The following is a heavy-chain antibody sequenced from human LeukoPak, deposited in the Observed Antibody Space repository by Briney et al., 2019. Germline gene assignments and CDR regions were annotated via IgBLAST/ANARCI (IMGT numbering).Heavy chain of an antibody. CDR2: MCGTAGCT. D-gene: IGHD3-22*01. CDR1: GFTFYMYA. J-gene: IGHJ5*01. Sequence: GGSLTLSXPASGFTFYMYAMSWVRQAPGKGLEWVASMCGTAGCTFYPDSVKGRFTISRDNSKNVLYLQMNSLTAEDTAIYYCAKDRPNFHENSGHYYRRDGDSWGQGTLVTVSS. CDR3: AKDRPNFHENSGHYYRRDGDS. V-gene: IGHV3-23*01.